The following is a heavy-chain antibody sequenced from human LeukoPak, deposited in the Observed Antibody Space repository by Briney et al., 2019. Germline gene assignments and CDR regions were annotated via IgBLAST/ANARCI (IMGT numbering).Heavy chain of an antibody. V-gene: IGHV4-61*08. CDR3: ARAGGITMVRGVIPPDY. CDR1: GGSISSGGYY. D-gene: IGHD3-10*01. J-gene: IGHJ4*02. CDR2: IYYSGST. Sequence: SETLSLTCTVSGGSISSGGYYWSWIRQHPGKGLEWIGYIYYSGSTNYNPSLKSRVTISVDTSKNQFSLKLSSVTAADTAVYYCARAGGITMVRGVIPPDYWGQGTLVTVSS.